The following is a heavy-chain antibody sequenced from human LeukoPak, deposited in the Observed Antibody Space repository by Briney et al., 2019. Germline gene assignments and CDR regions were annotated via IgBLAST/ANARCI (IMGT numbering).Heavy chain of an antibody. CDR3: ARDPNWNREKDMDV. Sequence: GGSLRLSCAASGFTFSSYWMSWVRQAPGKGLEWVANIKQDGSEKYYVDSVKGRFTISRDNAKNSLYLQMNSLRAEDTAVYYCARDPNWNREKDMDVWGKGTTVTVS. CDR1: GFTFSSYW. J-gene: IGHJ6*03. V-gene: IGHV3-7*01. CDR2: IKQDGSEK. D-gene: IGHD1-1*01.